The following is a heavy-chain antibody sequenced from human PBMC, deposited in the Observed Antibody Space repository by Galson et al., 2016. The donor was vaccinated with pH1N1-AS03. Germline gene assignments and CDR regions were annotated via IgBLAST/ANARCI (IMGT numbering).Heavy chain of an antibody. Sequence: SLRLSCAGSGFIFSDYEMNWIRQAPGKGPEWIPYISHSDEGKFYADSVKGRFSISRDSDQNSLYLEMMSLRAEDTAVYYCTRDLLGWGRNYDSWGQGTLVTVSS. CDR3: TRDLLGWGRNYDS. D-gene: IGHD3-16*01. V-gene: IGHV3-48*03. CDR1: GFIFSDYE. CDR2: ISHSDEGK. J-gene: IGHJ5*01.